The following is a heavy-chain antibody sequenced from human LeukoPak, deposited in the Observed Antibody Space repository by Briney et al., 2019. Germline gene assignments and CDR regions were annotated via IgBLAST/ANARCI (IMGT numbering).Heavy chain of an antibody. J-gene: IGHJ4*02. CDR2: IFGSGGSP. D-gene: IGHD5-18*01. CDR1: GFTLGSHA. Sequence: GGSLRLSCEASGFTLGSHAMYWVRQAPGKGLEWVAGIFGSGGSPHYADSVKGRFTISRDNPRNTVYLQINSLRDDDTAVYYCGKTTVGYSSGQKPAWPVDFWGQGTLVTVSS. CDR3: GKTTVGYSSGQKPAWPVDF. V-gene: IGHV3-23*01.